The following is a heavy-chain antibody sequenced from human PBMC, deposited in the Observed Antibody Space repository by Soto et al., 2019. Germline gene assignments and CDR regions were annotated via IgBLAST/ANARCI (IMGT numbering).Heavy chain of an antibody. CDR2: ICSSSSTI. J-gene: IGHJ2*01. V-gene: IGHV3-48*02. CDR3: ARDGVIVVDYWYFDL. D-gene: IGHD3-22*01. Sequence: EVQLVESGGGLVQPGGSLRLSCAASGFTFSSYSMNWVRQAPGKGLEWVSYICSSSSTIYYADSVKGRFTISRDNAKNSLYLQMNSLRDEDTAVYYCARDGVIVVDYWYFDLWGRGTLVTVSS. CDR1: GFTFSSYS.